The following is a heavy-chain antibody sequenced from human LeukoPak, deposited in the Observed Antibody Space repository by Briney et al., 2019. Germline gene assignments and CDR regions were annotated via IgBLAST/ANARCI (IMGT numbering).Heavy chain of an antibody. CDR3: ARDSGSSTHDP. CDR1: GGSISSYY. CDR2: IYYSGST. V-gene: IGHV4-59*01. D-gene: IGHD2-2*01. J-gene: IGHJ5*02. Sequence: PSETRSLTCTVSGGSISSYYWSWIRQPPGKGLEWIGYIYYSGSTNYNPSLKSRVTISVDTSKNQFSLKLTSVTAADTAVYYCARDSGSSTHDPWGQGTLVTVSS.